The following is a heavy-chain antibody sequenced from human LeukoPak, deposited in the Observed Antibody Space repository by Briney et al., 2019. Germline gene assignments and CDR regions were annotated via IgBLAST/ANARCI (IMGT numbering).Heavy chain of an antibody. CDR1: GCTFSDYY. J-gene: IGHJ2*01. CDR2: ISKNGDHT. CDR3: ARGSGYFDI. V-gene: IGHV3-11*05. Sequence: GRSLRLSCAASGCTFSDYYMSWIRQAPGRGLEWVSYISKNGDHTNYADSLKGRFTTSRDNDKNSVYLQISSLRAEDAALYYCARGSGYFDIWGRGTRVTVTS.